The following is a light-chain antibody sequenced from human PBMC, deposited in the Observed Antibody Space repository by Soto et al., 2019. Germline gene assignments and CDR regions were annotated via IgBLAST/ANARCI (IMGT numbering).Light chain of an antibody. CDR3: SSFTGAGTWV. V-gene: IGLV2-14*01. J-gene: IGLJ3*02. CDR2: EVS. Sequence: SALTQPASVSGSPGQSITISCTGTSRDVGGYDYVSWYQQHPGKAPKVMIYEVSNRPSGVSNRFSGSKSGNTASLTISGLQAEDEADYYCSSFTGAGTWVFGGGTKLTVL. CDR1: SRDVGGYDY.